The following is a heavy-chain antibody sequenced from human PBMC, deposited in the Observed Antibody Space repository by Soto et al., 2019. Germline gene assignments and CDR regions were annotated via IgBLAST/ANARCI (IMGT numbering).Heavy chain of an antibody. V-gene: IGHV3-74*01. Sequence: EVQLVQSGGGSVQPGGSLRLSCAASGFTFTNYWMHWVRQVPGKGLVWVSRIDGVGTGTSYSDSVRGRFTISRDNAENKLDLQMNSLRAEDTAVYYCTTGFEYWGQGTLVTVSS. CDR1: GFTFTNYW. CDR3: TTGFEY. J-gene: IGHJ4*02. CDR2: IDGVGTGT.